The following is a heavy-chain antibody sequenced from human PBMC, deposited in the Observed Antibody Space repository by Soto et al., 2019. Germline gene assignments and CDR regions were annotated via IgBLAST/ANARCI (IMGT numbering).Heavy chain of an antibody. J-gene: IGHJ3*02. V-gene: IGHV2-5*02. CDR3: PHLMITWGAVSARDAFEK. CDR1: GFSLSTSRVG. Sequence: SGPTLVNPTQTLTLSCSFSGFSLSTSRVGVAWIRQPPGKALEWLAIIYWDDDRRYSPSLTTRLAITKDTSKNQVVLTMTNLDPGETAVYVCPHLMITWGAVSARDAFEKWGQVTMVTVSS. CDR2: IYWDDDR. D-gene: IGHD3-16*01.